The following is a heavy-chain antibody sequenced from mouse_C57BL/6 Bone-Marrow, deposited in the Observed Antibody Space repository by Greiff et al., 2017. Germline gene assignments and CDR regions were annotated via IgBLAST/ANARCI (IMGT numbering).Heavy chain of an antibody. CDR2: IYPRSGNT. D-gene: IGHD3-3*01. V-gene: IGHV1-81*01. CDR3: ARGGRPLAWFAY. J-gene: IGHJ3*01. CDR1: GYTFTSYG. Sequence: QVQLQQSGAELARPGASVKLSCKASGYTFTSYGISWVKQRTGQGLEWIGEIYPRSGNTYYNEKFKGKATLTADKSSSTAYMELRSLTSEDSAVYFCARGGRPLAWFAYWGQGTLVTVSA.